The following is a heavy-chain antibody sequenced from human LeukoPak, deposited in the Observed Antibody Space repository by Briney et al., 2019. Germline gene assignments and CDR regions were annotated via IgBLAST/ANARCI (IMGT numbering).Heavy chain of an antibody. CDR1: GDSVSNNIAT. CDR2: TYYRSRWGN. Sequence: SQTLSLTCAISGDSVSNNIATWNWVRQSPSRGLEWLGRTYYRSRWGNDYAISVKSRITINPDTSRNQFSLQLNSVTPEDTAVYYCARGGHGGLVGSGRGYYYYGMDVWGQGTTVTVSS. V-gene: IGHV6-1*01. CDR3: ARGGHGGLVGSGRGYYYYGMDV. J-gene: IGHJ6*02. D-gene: IGHD3-10*01.